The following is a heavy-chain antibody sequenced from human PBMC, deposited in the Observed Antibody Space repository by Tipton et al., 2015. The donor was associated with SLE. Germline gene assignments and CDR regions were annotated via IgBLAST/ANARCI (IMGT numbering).Heavy chain of an antibody. Sequence: TLSLTCTVSGGSISSYYWSWIRQPPGKGLEWIGYIYHSGSTNYNPSLKSRVTISVDTSKNQFSLKLNSVTAADTAVYYCASRKRTYYDFWSGSGVYGMDVWGQGTTVTVSS. CDR1: GGSISSYY. D-gene: IGHD3-3*01. CDR2: IYHSGST. V-gene: IGHV4-59*12. CDR3: ASRKRTYYDFWSGSGVYGMDV. J-gene: IGHJ6*02.